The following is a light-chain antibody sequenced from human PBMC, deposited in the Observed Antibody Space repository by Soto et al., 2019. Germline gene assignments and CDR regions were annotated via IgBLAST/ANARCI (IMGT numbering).Light chain of an antibody. CDR3: QQANSFPYT. Sequence: DIQMTQSPSSVSASVGDRVTITCRASQGIGSWLAWYQQKPGKAPELLIYAASSLQGGVPSRFSGSGSGTDFTLTISSLQPEDFATYYCQQANSFPYTFGQGTKLEIK. CDR2: AAS. V-gene: IGKV1D-12*01. J-gene: IGKJ2*01. CDR1: QGIGSW.